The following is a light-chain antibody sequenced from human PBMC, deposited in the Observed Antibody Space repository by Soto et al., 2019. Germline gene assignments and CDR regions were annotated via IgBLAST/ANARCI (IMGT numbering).Light chain of an antibody. CDR1: QDISNY. CDR2: DAS. V-gene: IGKV1-33*01. Sequence: DIQMTQSPSSLPASVGDRVTITCQASQDISNYVNWYQQKPGKAPKLLIYDASNLETGVPSRFSGSGSGTDFTFTISSLQPEDIATYYCQQYDNLPLTFGGGTKVEIK. CDR3: QQYDNLPLT. J-gene: IGKJ4*01.